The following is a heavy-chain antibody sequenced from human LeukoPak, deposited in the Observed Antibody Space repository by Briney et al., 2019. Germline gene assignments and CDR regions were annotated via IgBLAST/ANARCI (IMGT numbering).Heavy chain of an antibody. Sequence: AASVKVSCKASGYTFTGYYMHWVRQAPGQGLEWMGWINPNSGGTNYAQKFQGRVTMTRDTSISTAYMELSSLRSEDTAVYYCARGGVVAGPFDYWGQGTLVTVSS. CDR1: GYTFTGYY. V-gene: IGHV1-2*02. CDR2: INPNSGGT. D-gene: IGHD6-19*01. CDR3: ARGGVVAGPFDY. J-gene: IGHJ4*02.